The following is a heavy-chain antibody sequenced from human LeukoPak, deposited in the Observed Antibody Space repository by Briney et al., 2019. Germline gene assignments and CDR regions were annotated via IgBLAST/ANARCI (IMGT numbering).Heavy chain of an antibody. CDR2: IKEDGSEK. CDR3: ARLLETYDYVWGSYGFDS. V-gene: IGHV3-7*01. J-gene: IGHJ4*02. Sequence: GGSLRLSCAASGFTFSSYWMSWVRQAPGKGLEWVANIKEDGSEKYYVDSVKGRFTISRDNAKNSLYLQMNGLRAEDTAVFYCARLLETYDYVWGSYGFDSWGQGTLVTVSS. CDR1: GFTFSSYW. D-gene: IGHD3-16*01.